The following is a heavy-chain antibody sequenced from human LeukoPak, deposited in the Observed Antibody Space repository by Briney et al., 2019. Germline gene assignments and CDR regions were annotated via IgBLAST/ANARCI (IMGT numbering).Heavy chain of an antibody. CDR1: GGSFSGYY. CDR2: IDHSGST. D-gene: IGHD3-22*01. CDR3: ARAFSYYDSSGYYVD. J-gene: IGHJ4*02. Sequence: SETLSLTCAVYGGSFSGYYWSWIRQPPGKGLEWIGEIDHSGSTNYNPSLKSRVTISVDTSKNQFSLKLSSVTAADTAVYYCARAFSYYDSSGYYVDWGQGTLVTVSS. V-gene: IGHV4-34*01.